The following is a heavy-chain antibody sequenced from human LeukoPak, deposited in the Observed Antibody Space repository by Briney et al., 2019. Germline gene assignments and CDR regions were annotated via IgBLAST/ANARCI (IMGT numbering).Heavy chain of an antibody. CDR2: MNPNSGNT. D-gene: IGHD3-3*01. CDR1: GYTFTSYD. J-gene: IGHJ5*02. CDR3: ARGSVTRNYDFWSGYYLNWFDP. Sequence: GASVKVSCKASGYTFTSYDINWVRQATGQGLEWMGWMNPNSGNTGYAQKSQGRVTMTRNTSISTAYMELSSLRSEDTAVYYCARGSVTRNYDFWSGYYLNWFDPWGQGTLVTVSS. V-gene: IGHV1-8*01.